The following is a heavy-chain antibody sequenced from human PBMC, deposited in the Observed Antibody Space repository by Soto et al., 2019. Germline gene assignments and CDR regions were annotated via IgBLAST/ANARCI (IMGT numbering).Heavy chain of an antibody. CDR3: AKLAARPGALSSCYGLVV. CDR2: ISYDGSNK. J-gene: IGHJ6*02. V-gene: IGHV3-30*18. D-gene: IGHD6-6*01. Sequence: PGGSLRLSCAASGFTFSSYGMHWVRQAPGKGLEWVAVISYDGSNKYYADSVKGRFTIPRDNSKNTLYLQMNSLRAEDTAVSYCAKLAARPGALSSCYGLVVWGPGTSLTVFS. CDR1: GFTFSSYG.